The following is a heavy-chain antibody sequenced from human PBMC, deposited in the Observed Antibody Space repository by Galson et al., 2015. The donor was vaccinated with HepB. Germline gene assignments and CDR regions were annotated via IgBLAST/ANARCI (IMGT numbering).Heavy chain of an antibody. J-gene: IGHJ3*02. V-gene: IGHV1-2*02. CDR3: AKDRSSWRIDAFDI. CDR1: GYTFSAYY. Sequence: SVKVSCKASGYTFSAYYMHWARQAPGQGLEWMAWINPNTGATSYAEKFQGRFTISRDNSKNTLYLQMNSLRAEDTAVYYCAKDRSSWRIDAFDIWGQGTMVTVSS. CDR2: INPNTGAT. D-gene: IGHD6-13*01.